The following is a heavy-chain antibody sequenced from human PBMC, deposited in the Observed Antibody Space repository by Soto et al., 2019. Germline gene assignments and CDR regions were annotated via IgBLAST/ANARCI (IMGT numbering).Heavy chain of an antibody. CDR3: ARTFLMGDRVVNWFEP. V-gene: IGHV4-39*01. J-gene: IGHJ5*02. D-gene: IGHD1-26*01. Sequence: QLQLQESGPGLVKPSETLSLTCTVSGGSIRTSSFYWGWIRQPPGKGLEWIGTIFYTGSTYYNPSLNSRVTVSVDTSQNQFSLTLTSVTAADTAGYYCARTFLMGDRVVNWFEPWCQVTLFTVSS. CDR2: IFYTGST. CDR1: GGSIRTSSFY.